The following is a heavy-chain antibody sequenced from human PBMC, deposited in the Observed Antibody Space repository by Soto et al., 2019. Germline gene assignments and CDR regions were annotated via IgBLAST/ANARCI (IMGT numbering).Heavy chain of an antibody. CDR3: ARSGRGYYDSSGYYIGY. CDR2: IYHSGST. J-gene: IGHJ4*02. CDR1: GGSISSSNW. V-gene: IGHV4-4*02. Sequence: ASETLSLTCAVSGGSISSSNWWSWVRQPPGKGLEWIGEIYHSGSTNYNPSLKSRVTISVDKSKNQFSLKLSSVTAADTAVYYCARSGRGYYDSSGYYIGYWGQGTLVTVSS. D-gene: IGHD3-22*01.